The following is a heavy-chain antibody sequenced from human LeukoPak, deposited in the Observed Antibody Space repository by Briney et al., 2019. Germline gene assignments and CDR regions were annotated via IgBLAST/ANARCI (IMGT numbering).Heavy chain of an antibody. CDR1: GFTFSSYA. CDR2: ITGSGDKT. CDR3: AKDRVTTVTSFFSQFDY. Sequence: PGGSLRLSCAASGFTFSSYAMHWVRQAPGKGLEWVSAITGSGDKTYYADSVKGRFTVSGDNSKNTVYLQINSLRADDTAVYYCAKDRVTTVTSFFSQFDYWGQGTLVTVSS. V-gene: IGHV3-23*01. J-gene: IGHJ4*02. D-gene: IGHD4-17*01.